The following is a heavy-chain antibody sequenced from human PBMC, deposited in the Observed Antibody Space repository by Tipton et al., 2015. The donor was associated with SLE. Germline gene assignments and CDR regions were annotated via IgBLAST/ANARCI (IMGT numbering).Heavy chain of an antibody. D-gene: IGHD1-7*01. CDR2: INHSGST. V-gene: IGHV4-34*01. CDR1: GGSISSHY. CDR3: AKGGNSDFYGMDV. Sequence: TLSLTCAVYGGSISSHYWSWIRQPPGKGLEWIGEINHSGSTNYNPSLKSRVTISVDTSKNQFSLKLSSVTAADTAVYYCAKGGNSDFYGMDVWGQGTTVTVSS. J-gene: IGHJ6*02.